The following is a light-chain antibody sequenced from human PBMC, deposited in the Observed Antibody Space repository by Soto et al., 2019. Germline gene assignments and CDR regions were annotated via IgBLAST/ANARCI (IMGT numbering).Light chain of an antibody. V-gene: IGKV3-11*01. Sequence: EIVLTQSPATLSVSPGERATLSCRASQSVSSYLAWYKQKPGQAPRLLIYDASNRATGIPARFSGSGSGTEFTLTISSLQPEDFEVYYCQQRSNAPWTFGQGTKVDIK. J-gene: IGKJ1*01. CDR2: DAS. CDR1: QSVSSY. CDR3: QQRSNAPWT.